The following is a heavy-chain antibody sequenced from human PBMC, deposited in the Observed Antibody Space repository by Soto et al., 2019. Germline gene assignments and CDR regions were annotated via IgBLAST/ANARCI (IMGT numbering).Heavy chain of an antibody. CDR1: GYTYTGFH. D-gene: IGHD1-26*01. CDR2: INPNGGGR. CDR3: ARGSVGPTTDFDY. J-gene: IGHJ4*01. Sequence: ASVKVSCKASGYTYTGFHIHWVRQAPGQGLEWMGWINPNGGGRNYAQKFQGWVTMTRDTSNSTAYMELSRLKSDDTAVYYCARGSVGPTTDFDYWG. V-gene: IGHV1-2*04.